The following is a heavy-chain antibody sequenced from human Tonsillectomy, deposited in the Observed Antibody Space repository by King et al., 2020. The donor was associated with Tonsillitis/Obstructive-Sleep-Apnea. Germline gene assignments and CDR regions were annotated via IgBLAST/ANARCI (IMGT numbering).Heavy chain of an antibody. CDR3: ARDRYCSSTSCYYYMDV. D-gene: IGHD2-2*01. CDR1: GFTVSSNY. CDR2: IYSGGST. J-gene: IGHJ6*03. Sequence: VQLVESGGGLIQPGGSLRLSCAASGFTVSSNYMSWVRQAPGKGLEWGSGIYSGGSTYYEDSVKGRFTISRDNSKNTLYLQKNSLRAEDTAVYYCARDRYCSSTSCYYYMDVWGKGTTVTVSS. V-gene: IGHV3-53*01.